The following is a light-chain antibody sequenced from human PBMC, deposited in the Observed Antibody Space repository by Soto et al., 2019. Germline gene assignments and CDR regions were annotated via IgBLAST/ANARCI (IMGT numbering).Light chain of an antibody. CDR2: DVT. CDR1: SSDVGAYNY. V-gene: IGLV2-14*01. CDR3: SSYTSSSTLGV. Sequence: QSVLTQPASVSGSPGQSITISCTGTSSDVGAYNYVSWYQQHPGKAPKRMIYDVTYRPSGVSNRFSGSKSGDTASLTISGLQAEDEADYYCSSYTSSSTLGVFGGGTQLTVL. J-gene: IGLJ2*01.